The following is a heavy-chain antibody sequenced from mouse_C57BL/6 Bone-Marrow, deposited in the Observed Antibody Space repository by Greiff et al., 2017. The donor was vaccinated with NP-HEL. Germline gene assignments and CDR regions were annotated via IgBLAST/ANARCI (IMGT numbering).Heavy chain of an antibody. V-gene: IGHV5-6*01. Sequence: EVQLVESGGGLVKPGGSLKLSCAASGFTFSSYGMSWVRQTPDKRLEWVATISSGGSYTYYPDSVKGRFTISRDNAKNTLYLQMSSLKSEDTAMYYCASPYDYDVAWFAYWGQGTLVTVSA. CDR3: ASPYDYDVAWFAY. CDR1: GFTFSSYG. CDR2: ISSGGSYT. J-gene: IGHJ3*01. D-gene: IGHD2-4*01.